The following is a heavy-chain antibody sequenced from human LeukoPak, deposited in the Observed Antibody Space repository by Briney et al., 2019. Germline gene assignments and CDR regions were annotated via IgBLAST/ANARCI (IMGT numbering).Heavy chain of an antibody. CDR1: GYTFTGYY. CDR2: INPNSGGT. V-gene: IGHV1-2*02. D-gene: IGHD1-26*01. Sequence: ASVKVSCKASGYTFTGYYMHWVRQAPGQGLEWMGWINPNSGGTNYAQKLQGRVTMTTDTSTSTAYMELRSLRSDDTAVYYCARDPGQWELLGDTTGAFDIWGQGTMVTVSS. J-gene: IGHJ3*02. CDR3: ARDPGQWELLGDTTGAFDI.